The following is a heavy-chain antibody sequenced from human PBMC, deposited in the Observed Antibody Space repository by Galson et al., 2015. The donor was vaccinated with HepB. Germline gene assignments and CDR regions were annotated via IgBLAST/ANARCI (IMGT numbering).Heavy chain of an antibody. CDR3: AKGSDYYGSGTYHNGALYSDH. D-gene: IGHD3-10*01. J-gene: IGHJ4*02. V-gene: IGHV3-23*01. Sequence: SLRLSCAGSGFGFGHYAMSWARQAPGKGLEWLSAISGAGGSTYYANSVRGRFTIARDNSKNTLYLQMNGLRAEATAVYYCAKGSDYYGSGTYHNGALYSDHWGQGTLVTVSS. CDR1: GFGFGHYA. CDR2: ISGAGGST.